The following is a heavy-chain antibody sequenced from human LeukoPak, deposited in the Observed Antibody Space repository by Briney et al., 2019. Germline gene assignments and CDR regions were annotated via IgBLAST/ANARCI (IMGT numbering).Heavy chain of an antibody. J-gene: IGHJ4*02. D-gene: IGHD3-10*01. V-gene: IGHV1-2*02. CDR2: INPNSGDT. CDR3: ARATRYYYGSGSYSHFDY. Sequence: ASVKVSCKASGYIFTGYYMHWVRQAPGQGLEWMGWINPNSGDTNYAQKFQGRVTMTRDTSISTAYMELSSLRSDDTAVYYCARATRYYYGSGSYSHFDYWGQGTLVTVSS. CDR1: GYIFTGYY.